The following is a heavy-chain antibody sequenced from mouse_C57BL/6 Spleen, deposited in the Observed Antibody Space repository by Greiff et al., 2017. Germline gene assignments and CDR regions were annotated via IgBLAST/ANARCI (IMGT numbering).Heavy chain of an antibody. CDR1: GYSITSGYY. CDR2: ISYDGSN. D-gene: IGHD2-4*01. CDR3: AIYYDYDVEAWFAY. V-gene: IGHV3-6*01. J-gene: IGHJ3*01. Sequence: EVQRVESGPGLVKPSQSLSLTCSVTGYSITSGYYWNWIRQFPGNKLEWMGYISYDGSNNYNPSLKNRISITRDTSKNQFFLKLNSVTTEDTATYYCAIYYDYDVEAWFAYWGQGTLVTVSA.